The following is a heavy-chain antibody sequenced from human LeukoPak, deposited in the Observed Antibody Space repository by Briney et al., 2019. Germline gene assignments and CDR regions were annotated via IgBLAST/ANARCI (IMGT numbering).Heavy chain of an antibody. J-gene: IGHJ6*02. CDR2: INPNSGGT. CDR1: GYTFTGYY. D-gene: IGHD3-10*01. V-gene: IGHV1-2*02. Sequence: ASVKDSCKASGYTFTGYYMHWVRQAPGQGLEWMGWINPNSGGTNYAQKFQGRVTMTRDTSISTAYMELSRLRSDDTAVYYCARDGTGSGSYTADYYYGMDVWGQGTTVTVSS. CDR3: ARDGTGSGSYTADYYYGMDV.